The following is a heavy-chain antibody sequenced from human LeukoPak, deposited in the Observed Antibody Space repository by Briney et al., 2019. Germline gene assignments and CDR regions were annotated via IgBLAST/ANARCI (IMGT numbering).Heavy chain of an antibody. D-gene: IGHD6-19*01. CDR2: ISGSGGST. CDR1: GFTVSSNY. CDR3: ARDRTIYSSGWTVDY. Sequence: GGSLRLSCAASGFTVSSNYMSWVRQAPGKGLEWVSAISGSGGSTYYADSVKGRFTISRDNAKNSLYLQMNSLRAEDTAVYYCARDRTIYSSGWTVDYWGQGTLVTVSS. J-gene: IGHJ4*02. V-gene: IGHV3-11*01.